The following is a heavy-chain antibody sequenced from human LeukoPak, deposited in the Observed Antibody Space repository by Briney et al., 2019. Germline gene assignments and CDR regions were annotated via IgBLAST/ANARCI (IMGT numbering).Heavy chain of an antibody. V-gene: IGHV3-30*02. CDR3: AKDLYYYGSGTNTDAFDI. CDR1: GFTFSSYG. D-gene: IGHD3-10*01. CDR2: IRYDGSNK. Sequence: GGSLRLSCAASGFTFSSYGMHWVRPAPGKGLEWVAFIRYDGSNKYYADSVKGRFTISRDNSKNSLYLQMNSLRAEDTAVYYCAKDLYYYGSGTNTDAFDIWGQGTMVTVSS. J-gene: IGHJ3*02.